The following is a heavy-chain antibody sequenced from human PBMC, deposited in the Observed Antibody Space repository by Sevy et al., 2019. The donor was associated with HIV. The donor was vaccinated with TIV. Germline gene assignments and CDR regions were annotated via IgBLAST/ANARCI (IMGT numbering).Heavy chain of an antibody. J-gene: IGHJ6*02. D-gene: IGHD2-2*02. CDR1: GFTFSSYW. CDR2: INSDGSST. V-gene: IGHV3-74*01. CDR3: ARQLVVVPAAIPGLHYYYYGMDV. Sequence: GGSLRLSCAASGFTFSSYWMHWVCQAPGKGLVWVSRINSDGSSTSYANSVKGRFPISKDNAKNTLYLKMNSMRAEDTAVYYCARQLVVVPAAIPGLHYYYYGMDVWGQGTTVTVSS.